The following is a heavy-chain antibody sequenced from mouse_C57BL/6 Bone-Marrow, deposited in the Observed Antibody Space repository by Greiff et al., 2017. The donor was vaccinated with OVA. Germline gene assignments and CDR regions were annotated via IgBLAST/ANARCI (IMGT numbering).Heavy chain of an antibody. V-gene: IGHV1-54*01. Sequence: QVQLQQSGAELVRPGTSVKVSCKASGYAFTNYLIEWVKQRPGQGLEWIGVINPGSGGTNYTEKFKGKATLTADKSSSTAYMQLSSLTSEDAAVYVCARWDYYYDAMDDWGQGTSVTVSS. CDR1: GYAFTNYL. CDR3: ARWDYYYDAMDD. J-gene: IGHJ4*01. D-gene: IGHD1-1*01. CDR2: INPGSGGT.